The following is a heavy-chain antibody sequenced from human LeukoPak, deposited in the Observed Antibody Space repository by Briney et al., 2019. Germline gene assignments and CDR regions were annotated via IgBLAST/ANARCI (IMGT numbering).Heavy chain of an antibody. CDR1: GFTFSSYA. CDR3: ARDGADRNSNWWYCFDY. Sequence: PGGSLRLSCAASGFTFSSYAMHWVRQAPGKGLEWVAVISYDGSNKYYADSVKGRFTISRDNSKNTLYLQMNSLRAEDTAVYYCARDGADRNSNWWYCFDYWGQGTPVTVSS. V-gene: IGHV3-30-3*01. D-gene: IGHD2-8*02. CDR2: ISYDGSNK. J-gene: IGHJ4*02.